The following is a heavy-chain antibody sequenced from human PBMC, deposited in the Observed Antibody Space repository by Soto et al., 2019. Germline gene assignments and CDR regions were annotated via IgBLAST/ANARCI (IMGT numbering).Heavy chain of an antibody. D-gene: IGHD3-22*01. V-gene: IGHV1-46*01. CDR2: INPNGGVT. CDR3: ARDHSVTSSGYSYVWFNP. CDR1: GYTFTNNW. J-gene: IGHJ5*02. Sequence: QVQLVQSGAEVKEPGASAKVSCKASGYTFTNNWIHWVRQAPGQGLEWMGGINPNGGVTVYAQKFQDRVTMTKDTSTSTFYMDLSSLRSEDTALYYCARDHSVTSSGYSYVWFNPWGQGTLVAVSS.